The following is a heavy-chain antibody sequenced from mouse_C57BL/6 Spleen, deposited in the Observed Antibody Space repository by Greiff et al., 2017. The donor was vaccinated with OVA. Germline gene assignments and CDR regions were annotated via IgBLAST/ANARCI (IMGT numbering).Heavy chain of an antibody. CDR3: ARNYDYGGGYYARDY. J-gene: IGHJ4*01. D-gene: IGHD2-4*01. Sequence: LVESGGGLVKPGGSLKLSCAASGFTFSDYGMHWVRQAPEKGLEWVAYISSGSSTIYYADTVKGRFPISRDNAKNTLFLQMTSLRAEDTAMYYCARNYDYGGGYYARDYWGQGTSVTVSS. CDR1: GFTFSDYG. V-gene: IGHV5-17*01. CDR2: ISSGSSTI.